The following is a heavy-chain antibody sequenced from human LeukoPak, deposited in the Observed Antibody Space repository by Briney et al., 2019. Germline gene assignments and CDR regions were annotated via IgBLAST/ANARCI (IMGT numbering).Heavy chain of an antibody. CDR3: ARRPYVGYYFDY. V-gene: IGHV4-39*01. J-gene: IGHJ4*02. Sequence: PSETLSLTCTVSGGSISSSSYYWGWIRQPPGKGLEWIGSIYYSGSTYYNPSLKSRVTISVDTSKNQFSLKLSSVTAADTAVYYCARRPYVGYYFDYWGQGTLVTVSS. D-gene: IGHD3-16*01. CDR2: IYYSGST. CDR1: GGSISSSSYY.